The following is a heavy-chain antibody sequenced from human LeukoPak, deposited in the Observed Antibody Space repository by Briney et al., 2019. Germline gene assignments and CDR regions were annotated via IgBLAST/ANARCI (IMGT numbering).Heavy chain of an antibody. V-gene: IGHV4-31*03. CDR3: ARGLSSSSWYNWFGP. CDR2: IYYSGST. D-gene: IGHD6-13*01. CDR1: GGSISSGGYY. J-gene: IGHJ5*02. Sequence: PSQTLSLTCTVSGGSISSGGYYWSWIRQHPGKGLEWIGYIYYSGSTYYNPSLKSRVTISVDTSKKQCSLKLSSVTAADTAVYYCARGLSSSSWYNWFGPWGQGTLVTVSS.